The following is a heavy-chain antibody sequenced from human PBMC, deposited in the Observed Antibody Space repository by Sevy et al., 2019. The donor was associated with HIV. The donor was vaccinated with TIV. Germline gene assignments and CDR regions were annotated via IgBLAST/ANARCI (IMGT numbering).Heavy chain of an antibody. Sequence: GGSLRLSCTASGFVFSSYAMHWVRQAPGKGLEWVAFIAYDGSNKNYADSVKGRFTLSRDNSKNTLYLQMNSLGAEDTAVYYCARPRFLEWLSSAAFDISGQRTMVTVSS. CDR1: GFVFSSYA. CDR2: IAYDGSNK. CDR3: ARPRFLEWLSSAAFDI. J-gene: IGHJ3*02. V-gene: IGHV3-30*04. D-gene: IGHD3-3*01.